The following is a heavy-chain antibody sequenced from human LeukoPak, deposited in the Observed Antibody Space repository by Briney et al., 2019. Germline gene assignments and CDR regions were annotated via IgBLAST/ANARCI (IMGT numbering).Heavy chain of an antibody. CDR2: ISSSSSTI. J-gene: IGHJ4*02. CDR3: ARLDRGNYGRAPVDY. Sequence: GGSLRLSCAASGFTFSIYTMNWVRQAPGKGLEWVSYISSSSSTIYYADSVKGRFTISRDNAKNSLYLQMNSLRAEDTAVYYCARLDRGNYGRAPVDYWGQGTLVTVSS. V-gene: IGHV3-48*01. D-gene: IGHD3-10*02. CDR1: GFTFSIYT.